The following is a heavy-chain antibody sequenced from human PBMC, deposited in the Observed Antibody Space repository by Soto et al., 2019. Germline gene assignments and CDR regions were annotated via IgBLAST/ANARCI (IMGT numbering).Heavy chain of an antibody. CDR1: GFTFNNYA. D-gene: IGHD2-15*01. J-gene: IGHJ6*03. CDR3: AKVFCMVGGCLHVDYYYNLDG. Sequence: QLLESGGGLVQPGGSLRLSCAASGFTFNNYAMTWVRQAPGKGLEWVSTISGSGSTYFADSVKGRFTISRSSSKNTLYLQMNSLRAEDTAVYYCAKVFCMVGGCLHVDYYYNLDGWRKGTTVNVS. CDR2: ISGSGST. V-gene: IGHV3-23*01.